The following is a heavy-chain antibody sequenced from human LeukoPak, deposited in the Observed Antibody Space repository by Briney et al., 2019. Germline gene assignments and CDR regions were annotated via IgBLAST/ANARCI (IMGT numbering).Heavy chain of an antibody. V-gene: IGHV3-30*03. CDR2: ISYDGSNK. Sequence: GGSLRLSCAASGFTFSSYSMNWVRQAPGKGLEWVAVISYDGSNKYYADSVKGRFTISRDNSKNTLYLQMNSLRAEDTAVYYCARPIALTLFGWFDPWGQGTLVTVSS. CDR3: ARPIALTLFGWFDP. D-gene: IGHD2-21*01. J-gene: IGHJ5*02. CDR1: GFTFSSYS.